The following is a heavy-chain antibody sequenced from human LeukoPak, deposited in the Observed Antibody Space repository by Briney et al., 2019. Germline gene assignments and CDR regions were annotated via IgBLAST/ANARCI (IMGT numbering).Heavy chain of an antibody. CDR2: ISYDGSNN. Sequence: HPGGSLRLSCAASGFSFSRYNMHWVRQAPGKGLEWVAVISYDGSNNYYADPVKGRFTISRDNSKNTLHLQMNSLRTEDTAVYYCALHELGDLGDYWGQGTLVTVSS. CDR1: GFSFSRYN. D-gene: IGHD6-6*01. V-gene: IGHV3-30-3*01. CDR3: ALHELGDLGDY. J-gene: IGHJ4*02.